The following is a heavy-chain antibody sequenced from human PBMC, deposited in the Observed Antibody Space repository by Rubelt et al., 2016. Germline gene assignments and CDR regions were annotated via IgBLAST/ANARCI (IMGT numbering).Heavy chain of an antibody. CDR2: LSGSGENI. J-gene: IGHJ4*02. D-gene: IGHD5-18*01. V-gene: IGHV3-23*01. CDR3: ARGGFTYGD. Sequence: GGGLVQPGGSLRLSCAASEFGFSTYAMSWVRQAPGKGLEWVSGLSGSGENIYYADSVKGRFTISRDNSKSTLYLQMNSLRAEDTAVYYCARGGFTYGDWGQGTRVTVSS. CDR1: EFGFSTYA.